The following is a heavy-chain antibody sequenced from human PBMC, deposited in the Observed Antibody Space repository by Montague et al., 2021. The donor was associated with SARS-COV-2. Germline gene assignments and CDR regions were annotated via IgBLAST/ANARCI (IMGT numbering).Heavy chain of an antibody. CDR2: IHHSGTT. Sequence: SETLSLTCTVSHLSNARDDFWVWIRQSSGRGLQWIATIHHSGTTYYNPSLMGRVTISVDTSRNQFSLSLRSLTAADTATYFCARSHYGDYFDFWGHGTQVTVSS. J-gene: IGHJ4*03. CDR1: HLSNARDDF. V-gene: IGHV4-38-2*02. D-gene: IGHD4-17*01. CDR3: ARSHYGDYFDF.